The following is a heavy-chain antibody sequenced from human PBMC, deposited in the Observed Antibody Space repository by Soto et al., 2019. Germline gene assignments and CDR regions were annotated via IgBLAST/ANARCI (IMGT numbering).Heavy chain of an antibody. D-gene: IGHD1-1*01. CDR3: ARDLTTRCFDY. CDR1: GFAFRGYA. J-gene: IGHJ4*02. V-gene: IGHV3-33*01. Sequence: PGGSLRLSCAASGFAFRGYAMHWVRQAPGKGLEWVAVIWFDGSDKYYADSVKGRFTISRDNSNNTLYLQMNSLRAEDTAVYYCARDLTTRCFDYWGQGTLVTVSS. CDR2: IWFDGSDK.